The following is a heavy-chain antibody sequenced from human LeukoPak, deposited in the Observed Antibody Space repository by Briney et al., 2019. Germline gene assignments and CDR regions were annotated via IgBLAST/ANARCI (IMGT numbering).Heavy chain of an antibody. CDR2: INPIFGAA. V-gene: IGHV1-69*06. CDR1: GCTFTSYS. D-gene: IGHD3-10*02. J-gene: IGHJ5*02. Sequence: GSSVKVSCKASGCTFTSYSISWVRQAPGQGLEWMGRINPIFGAANYAQKFQGGVTITADKSTRTAYMELSSLRSEDTAVYYCARDLLGEYVVPRRGRFDPWGQRTLVTVSS. CDR3: ARDLLGEYVVPRRGRFDP.